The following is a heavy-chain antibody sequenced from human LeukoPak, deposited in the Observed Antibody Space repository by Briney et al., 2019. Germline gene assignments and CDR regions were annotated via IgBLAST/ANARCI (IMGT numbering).Heavy chain of an antibody. CDR3: VTVTSDY. V-gene: IGHV3-23*01. CDR1: GFTFSSSG. Sequence: GALRLSCAASGFTFSSSGMRWVRQPPGKGLEWVSAMSVSGGSTYYADSVKGRFTMSRDNSKNTLYLQMNSLRAEDTAVYYCVTVTSDYWGQGTLVTVSS. D-gene: IGHD4-17*01. J-gene: IGHJ4*02. CDR2: MSVSGGST.